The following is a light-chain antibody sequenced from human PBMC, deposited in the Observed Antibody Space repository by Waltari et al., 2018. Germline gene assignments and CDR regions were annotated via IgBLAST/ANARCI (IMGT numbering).Light chain of an antibody. V-gene: IGLV2-23*02. J-gene: IGLJ2*01. Sequence: QSALTQPASVSGSPGQSITISCTGTSSDVGGYNYVSWYHQHPGKAPKRMIYDVSKRPSGVSNRFSGSKSGNTASLTISGLQAEDEADYYCCSYAGSSTHVVFGGGTKLTVL. CDR3: CSYAGSSTHVV. CDR1: SSDVGGYNY. CDR2: DVS.